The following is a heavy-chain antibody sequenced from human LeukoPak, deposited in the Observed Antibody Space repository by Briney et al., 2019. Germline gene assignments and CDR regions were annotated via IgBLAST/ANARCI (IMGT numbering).Heavy chain of an antibody. CDR2: ISAYNGNT. J-gene: IGHJ5*02. V-gene: IGHV1-18*01. CDR3: ARDSGTTGEVKFDP. CDR1: GYTFTSYG. D-gene: IGHD3-10*01. Sequence: ASVKVSCKASGYTFTSYGLSWVRQAPGQGLEWMGWISAYNGNTKYAQKLQGRVTMTTDTSTSTAYMELRGLRSDDTAVYYCARDSGTTGEVKFDPWGQGTLVTVSS.